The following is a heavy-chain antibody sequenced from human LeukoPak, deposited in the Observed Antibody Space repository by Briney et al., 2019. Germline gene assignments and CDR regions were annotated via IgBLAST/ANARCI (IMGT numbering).Heavy chain of an antibody. CDR3: ARRAGAYSHPYDY. D-gene: IGHD4/OR15-4a*01. Sequence: LSLTCTVSGGSISGSSYYWGWIRQPPGKGLEWVSYISSSGSTIYYADSVKGRFTISRDNAKNSLYLQMNSLRAEDTAVYYCARRAGAYSHPYDYWGQGTLVTVSS. J-gene: IGHJ4*02. V-gene: IGHV3-11*01. CDR1: GGSISGSSYY. CDR2: ISSSGSTI.